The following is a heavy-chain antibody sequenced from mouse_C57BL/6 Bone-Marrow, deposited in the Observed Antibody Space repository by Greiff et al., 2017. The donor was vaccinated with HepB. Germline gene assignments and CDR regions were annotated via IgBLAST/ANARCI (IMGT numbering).Heavy chain of an antibody. CDR3: ARFYYGNPYAMDY. J-gene: IGHJ4*01. Sequence: EVHLVESGGGLVKPGGSLKLSCAASGFTFSSYAMSWVRQTPEKRLEWVATIRDGGSYTYYPDNVKSRFTISRDNAKNNLSLQMSHLKSEDTAMYYCARFYYGNPYAMDYWGQGTSVTVSS. CDR1: GFTFSSYA. CDR2: IRDGGSYT. V-gene: IGHV5-4*01. D-gene: IGHD2-1*01.